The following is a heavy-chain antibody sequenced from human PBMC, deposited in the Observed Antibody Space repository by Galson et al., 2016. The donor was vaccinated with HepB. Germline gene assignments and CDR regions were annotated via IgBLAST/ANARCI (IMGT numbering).Heavy chain of an antibody. CDR2: VHHTGRT. Sequence: ETLSLTCTVSGASINSRNWWSWVRQPPGKGLEWIGEVHHTGRTHSNPSLKRRVFILVDKTKKQFSLKLSSVTAADTAVYFCARREGVSGNSFLDPWGQGTPVTVSS. J-gene: IGHJ5*02. V-gene: IGHV4-4*01. D-gene: IGHD2/OR15-2a*01. CDR1: GASINSRNW. CDR3: ARREGVSGNSFLDP.